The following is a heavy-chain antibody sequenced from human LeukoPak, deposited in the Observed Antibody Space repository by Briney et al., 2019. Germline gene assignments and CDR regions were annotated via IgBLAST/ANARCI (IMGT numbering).Heavy chain of an antibody. CDR2: IYSGGST. D-gene: IGHD1-14*01. CDR1: GFTVSSNY. Sequence: PGGSLRLSCAASGFTVSSNYMSWVRQAPGKGLEWVSVIYSGGSTYYADSVKGRFTISRDNSKNTLYLQMNSLRAEDTAVYYCEHNNHYYHYFDYWGQGTLVTVSS. J-gene: IGHJ4*02. V-gene: IGHV3-53*01. CDR3: EHNNHYYHYFDY.